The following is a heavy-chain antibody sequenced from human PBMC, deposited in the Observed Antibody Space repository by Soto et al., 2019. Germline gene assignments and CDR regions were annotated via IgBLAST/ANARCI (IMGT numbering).Heavy chain of an antibody. D-gene: IGHD2-21*01. J-gene: IGHJ6*02. Sequence: QVQLQESGPGLVKPSQTLSLTCTVSGGSISSGGYYWYWIRQHPGKGLEWIGYIYYSGTTYYNPARTIPFTISVTPPTHQFPLTLSSGPAAATAVYYCAASCVACGGFNYYGMDVWGQGTTVTVSS. V-gene: IGHV4-31*01. CDR1: GGSISSGGYY. CDR2: IYYSGTT. CDR3: AASCVACGGFNYYGMDV.